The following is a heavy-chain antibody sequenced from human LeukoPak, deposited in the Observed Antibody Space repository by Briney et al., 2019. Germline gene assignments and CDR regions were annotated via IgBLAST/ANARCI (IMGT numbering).Heavy chain of an antibody. Sequence: GGSLRLSCAGSGFTFSSYAMSWVRQAPGKGLEWTSAISDTGATTYDADSVKGRFTISRDNSRSTLYLQMNSLRAEDTALYYCAKDTSIGRYCTNGVCSPFDYWGQGTLVTVSS. J-gene: IGHJ4*02. D-gene: IGHD2-8*01. CDR3: AKDTSIGRYCTNGVCSPFDY. V-gene: IGHV3-23*01. CDR1: GFTFSSYA. CDR2: ISDTGATT.